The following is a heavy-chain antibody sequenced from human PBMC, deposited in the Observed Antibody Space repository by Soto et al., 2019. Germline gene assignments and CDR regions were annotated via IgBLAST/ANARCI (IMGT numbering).Heavy chain of an antibody. V-gene: IGHV3-21*01. CDR1: GFTFSDYS. Sequence: EVRLVESGGGLVKPGESLRLSCAASGFTFSDYSMSWVRQAPGKGLEWVSSISSGDSYIYYADSVEGRFTISRDNAKTSLYLQMNSLRVEDTAVYYCGREEPPDNFGSGSYTGVWGKGTSVTVSS. J-gene: IGHJ6*04. D-gene: IGHD3-10*01. CDR3: GREEPPDNFGSGSYTGV. CDR2: ISSGDSYI.